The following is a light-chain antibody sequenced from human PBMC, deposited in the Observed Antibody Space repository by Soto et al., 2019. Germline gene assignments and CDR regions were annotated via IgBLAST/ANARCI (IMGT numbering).Light chain of an antibody. J-gene: IGKJ1*01. CDR1: QSVSSN. Sequence: EIVMTQSPATLSVSPGGTATLSCRASQSVSSNLAWYQQKPGQAPRLLIYGASNRATGIPDRFSGSGSGTDFSLTISRLEAEDFAVYYCQQYGSSPRTFGQGTKVDIK. CDR2: GAS. CDR3: QQYGSSPRT. V-gene: IGKV3-20*01.